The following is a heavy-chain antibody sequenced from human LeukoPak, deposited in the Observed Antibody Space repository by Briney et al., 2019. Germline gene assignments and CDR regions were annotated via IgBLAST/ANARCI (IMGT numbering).Heavy chain of an antibody. CDR1: GGSISSYY. D-gene: IGHD6-19*01. J-gene: IGHJ2*01. CDR2: IYYSGST. Sequence: SETLSLTCTVSGGSISSYYWSWIRQPPGKGLEWIGYIYYSGSTNYNPSLKSRVTISVDTSKNQFSLKLSSVTAADTAVYYCAREIKNSSGWYNWYFDLWGRGTLVTVSS. CDR3: AREIKNSSGWYNWYFDL. V-gene: IGHV4-59*01.